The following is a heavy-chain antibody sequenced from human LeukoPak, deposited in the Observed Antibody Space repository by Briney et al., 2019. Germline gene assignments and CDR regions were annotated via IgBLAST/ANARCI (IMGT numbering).Heavy chain of an antibody. V-gene: IGHV4-39*01. D-gene: IGHD3-22*01. Sequence: SETLSLTCTVSGGSISSSSYYWGWIRQPPGKGLEWIGSIYYSGSTYYNPSLKSRVTISVDTSKNQFSLKLSSVTAADTAVYYCARRAEYYDTDFDYWGQGTLVTVSS. CDR3: ARRAEYYDTDFDY. CDR2: IYYSGST. J-gene: IGHJ4*02. CDR1: GGSISSSSYY.